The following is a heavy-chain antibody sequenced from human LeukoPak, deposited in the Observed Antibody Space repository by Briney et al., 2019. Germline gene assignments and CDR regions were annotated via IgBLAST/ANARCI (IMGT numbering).Heavy chain of an antibody. V-gene: IGHV4-61*02. CDR3: ARDITMITY. D-gene: IGHD3-22*01. J-gene: IGHJ4*02. CDR2: IYTSGST. CDR1: GGSISSGSYY. Sequence: TLSLTCTVSGGSISSGSYYWSWIRQPAGKGLEWIGRIYTSGSTNYNPSLRSRVTILLDTSKNQFSLKLSSVTAADTAVYYCARDITMITYWGQGTLVTVSS.